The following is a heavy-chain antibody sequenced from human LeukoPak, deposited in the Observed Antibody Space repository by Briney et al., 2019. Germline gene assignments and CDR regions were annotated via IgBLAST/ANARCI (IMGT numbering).Heavy chain of an antibody. V-gene: IGHV4-4*09. CDR1: GFSIISGYY. CDR3: ARATPVGGVRFDY. Sequence: NASETLSLTCTVSGFSIISGYYWGWVRQPPGKGLEWIGSIYTTGDTRYNPSLKSRVTISVDTSKNQFSLKLSSVTAADTAVYYCARATPVGGVRFDYWGQGTLVTVSS. D-gene: IGHD3-16*01. CDR2: IYTTGDT. J-gene: IGHJ4*02.